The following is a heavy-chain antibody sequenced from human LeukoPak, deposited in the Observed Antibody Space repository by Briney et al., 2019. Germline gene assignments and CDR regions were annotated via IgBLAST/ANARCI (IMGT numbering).Heavy chain of an antibody. D-gene: IGHD4-11*01. CDR1: GGSFSGYY. J-gene: IGHJ4*02. CDR2: INHSGST. V-gene: IGHV4-34*01. Sequence: SETLSLTCAVYGGSFSGYYWSWIRQPPGKGLEWIGEINHSGSTNYNPSLKSRVTISVDTSKNQFSLKLSSVTAADTAVYYCARTGYSNYLDYWGQGTLVTASS. CDR3: ARTGYSNYLDY.